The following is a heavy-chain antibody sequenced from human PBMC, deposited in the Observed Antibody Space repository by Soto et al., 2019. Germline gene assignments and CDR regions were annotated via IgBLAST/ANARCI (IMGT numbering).Heavy chain of an antibody. J-gene: IGHJ4*02. D-gene: IGHD4-4*01. CDR1: GFTFSSYA. V-gene: IGHV3-64*01. CDR3: AKSVIKTTVTTGNYFDY. CDR2: ISTDGRIT. Sequence: PGGSLRLSCAASGFTFSSYAMHWVRQAPGKGLEYASAISTDGRITFYANSVKGRLTISRDNFKNTLYLQMNSLRAEDTAVYYCAKSVIKTTVTTGNYFDYWGQGALVTVSS.